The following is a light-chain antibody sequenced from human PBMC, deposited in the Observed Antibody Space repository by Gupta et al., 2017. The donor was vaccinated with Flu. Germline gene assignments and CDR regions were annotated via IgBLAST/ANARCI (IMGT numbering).Light chain of an antibody. CDR2: GAF. V-gene: IGKV3-20*01. J-gene: IGKJ4*01. CDR1: QSVSSTY. CDR3: QRDGSSEFS. Sequence: EIVLTQSPGTLSLSPGEGATLSCRASQSVSSTYLAWYQQKPGQAPRLLIYGAFSRAAGIPDRFSGSGSGTDFTLTISRLDPEDFVLYYCQRDGSSEFSFGGGTKVEIK.